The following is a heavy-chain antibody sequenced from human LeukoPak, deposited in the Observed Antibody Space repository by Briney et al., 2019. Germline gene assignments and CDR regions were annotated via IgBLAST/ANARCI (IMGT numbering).Heavy chain of an antibody. CDR1: GFTFSSYA. Sequence: GGSLRLSCAASGFTFSSYAMSWVRQAPEKGLEWVSAISGSGGSTYYADSVKGRFTISRDNSKNTLYLQMNSLRAEDTAVYYCAKSAVTMVVVVMEYYFDYWGQGTLVTVSS. V-gene: IGHV3-23*01. CDR3: AKSAVTMVVVVMEYYFDY. CDR2: ISGSGGST. D-gene: IGHD3-22*01. J-gene: IGHJ4*02.